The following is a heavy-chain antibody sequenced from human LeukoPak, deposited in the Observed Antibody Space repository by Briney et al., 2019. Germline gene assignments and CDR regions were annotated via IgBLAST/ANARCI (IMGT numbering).Heavy chain of an antibody. Sequence: SETLSLTCTVSGGSISSYYWSWIRQPPRKGLEWIGYIYYSGSTNYNPSLKSRVTISVDTSKNQFSLKLSSVTAADTAVYYCASYDILTGYNFDYWGQGTLVTVSS. V-gene: IGHV4-59*01. D-gene: IGHD3-9*01. CDR1: GGSISSYY. CDR2: IYYSGST. CDR3: ASYDILTGYNFDY. J-gene: IGHJ4*02.